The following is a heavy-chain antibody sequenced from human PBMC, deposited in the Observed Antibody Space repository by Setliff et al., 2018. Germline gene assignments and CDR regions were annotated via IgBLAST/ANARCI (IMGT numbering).Heavy chain of an antibody. CDR3: ARKNQLRHYNWFDP. V-gene: IGHV4-31*03. CDR1: GGSISSGGYY. CDR2: IYYSGST. D-gene: IGHD2-2*01. J-gene: IGHJ5*02. Sequence: SETLSLTCTVSGGSISSGGYYWSWIRQHPGKGLEWIGYIYYSGSTYYNPSLKSRVTISVDTSKNQFSLKLSSVTAADTAVYYCARKNQLRHYNWFDPWGQGTLVTVSS.